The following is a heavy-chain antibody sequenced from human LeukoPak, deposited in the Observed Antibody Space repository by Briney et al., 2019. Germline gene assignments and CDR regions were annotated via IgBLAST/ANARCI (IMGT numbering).Heavy chain of an antibody. Sequence: GGSLRLSCAASGFTFSSCAMSWVRQAPGKGLEWVSTISSSGGSTYYADSVEGRFTISRDNSKNTLYLQMNSPRAEDTAIYYSAKGSIFGVDSPEDVWGQGTTVTVSS. CDR2: ISSSGGST. CDR3: AKGSIFGVDSPEDV. J-gene: IGHJ6*02. D-gene: IGHD3-3*01. V-gene: IGHV3-23*01. CDR1: GFTFSSCA.